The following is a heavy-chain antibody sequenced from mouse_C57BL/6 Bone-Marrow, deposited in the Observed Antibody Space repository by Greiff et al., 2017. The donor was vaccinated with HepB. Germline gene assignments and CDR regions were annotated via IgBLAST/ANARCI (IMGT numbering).Heavy chain of an antibody. CDR1: GFSFNTYA. Sequence: EVKLVESGGGLVQPKGSLKLSCAASGFSFNTYAMNWVRQAPGKGLEWVARIRSKSNNYATYYADSVKDRFTISRDDSESMLYLQMNNLKTEDTAMYYGVSDEGDYYAMDYWGQGTSVTVSS. V-gene: IGHV10-1*01. J-gene: IGHJ4*01. CDR2: IRSKSNNYAT. CDR3: VSDEGDYYAMDY.